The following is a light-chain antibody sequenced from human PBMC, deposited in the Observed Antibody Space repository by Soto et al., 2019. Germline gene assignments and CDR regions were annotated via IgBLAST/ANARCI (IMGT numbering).Light chain of an antibody. CDR1: QSISNY. V-gene: IGKV1-39*01. J-gene: IGKJ1*01. CDR2: AAS. Sequence: DIQMTQSPSSLSASVGDRVTITCRASQSISNYLNWYQQKPGQAPKLLMYAASSLQSGVPSRFGGSGSGTDFNHTISSLQHEDFATYYCQHSYSTPRTFGQGTKVEIK. CDR3: QHSYSTPRT.